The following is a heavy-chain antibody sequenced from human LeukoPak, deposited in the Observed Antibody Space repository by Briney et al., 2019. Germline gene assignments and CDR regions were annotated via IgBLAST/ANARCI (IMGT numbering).Heavy chain of an antibody. J-gene: IGHJ4*02. CDR1: GFTFSSYW. CDR2: IKQDGSEK. CDR3: ARAGSKWMATILDY. V-gene: IGHV3-7*01. D-gene: IGHD5-24*01. Sequence: GGSLRLPCAASGFTFSSYWMSWVRQAPGKGLEWVANIKQDGSEKYYVDSVKGRFTISRDNAKNSLYLQMNSLRAEDTAVYYCARAGSKWMATILDYWGQGTLVTVSS.